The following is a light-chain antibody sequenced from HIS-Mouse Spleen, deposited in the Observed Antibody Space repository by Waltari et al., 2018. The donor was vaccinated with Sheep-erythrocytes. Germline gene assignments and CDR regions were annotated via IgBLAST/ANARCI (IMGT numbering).Light chain of an antibody. CDR1: SSDVGSYNL. CDR3: CSYAGSSTPV. CDR2: EGS. Sequence: QSALTQPASVSGSPGQSITISCTGTSSDVGSYNLVSWYQQHPGKAPKLMIYEGSKRPSGVSNRFSGSKSGNTACLTISGLQAEDEADYYCCSYAGSSTPVFGGGTKLTVL. J-gene: IGLJ3*02. V-gene: IGLV2-23*01.